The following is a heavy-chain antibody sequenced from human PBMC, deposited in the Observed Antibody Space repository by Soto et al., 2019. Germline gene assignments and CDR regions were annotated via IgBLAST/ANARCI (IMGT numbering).Heavy chain of an antibody. CDR2: IYYSGST. Sequence: SETLSLTCTVSGGSISSGGYYWGWIRQHPGKGLEWIGYIYYSGSTYYNPSLKSRVTISVDTSKNQFSLKLSSVTAADTAVYYCARTHIEVAGPPANWFDPWGQGTLVTVSS. CDR3: ARTHIEVAGPPANWFDP. V-gene: IGHV4-31*03. J-gene: IGHJ5*02. CDR1: GGSISSGGYY. D-gene: IGHD6-19*01.